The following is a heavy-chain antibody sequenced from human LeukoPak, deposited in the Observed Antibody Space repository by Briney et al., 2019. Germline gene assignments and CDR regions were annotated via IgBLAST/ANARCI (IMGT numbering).Heavy chain of an antibody. D-gene: IGHD3-22*01. CDR3: AREHKDYDSSGYYYGY. CDR1: GGSISNYY. J-gene: IGHJ4*02. CDR2: MYTSGSI. V-gene: IGHV4-4*07. Sequence: SETLSLTCTVSGGSISNYYWSWIRQPAGKGQEWIGRMYTSGSIDHNPSLKSRVTMSVDSSKNQFSLRLTSVTAADTAVYYCAREHKDYDSSGYYYGYWGRGTLVTVSS.